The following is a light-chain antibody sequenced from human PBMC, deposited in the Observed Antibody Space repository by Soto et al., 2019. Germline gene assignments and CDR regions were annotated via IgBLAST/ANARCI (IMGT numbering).Light chain of an antibody. CDR3: QQRSDWPRT. J-gene: IGKJ1*01. CDR1: QSISSY. CDR2: DAS. V-gene: IGKV3-11*01. Sequence: EIVLTQSPATLSLSPGERATLSCRASQSISSYLAWYQQRPGQAPRLLISDASNRATGIPARFSGSGSGTDFTRTITNLEPEDFAVYYCQQRSDWPRTFGQGTKVEIK.